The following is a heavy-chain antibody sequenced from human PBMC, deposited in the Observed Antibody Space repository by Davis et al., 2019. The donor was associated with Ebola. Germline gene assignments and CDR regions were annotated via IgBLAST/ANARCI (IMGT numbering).Heavy chain of an antibody. V-gene: IGHV3-9*01. D-gene: IGHD6-13*01. CDR1: GFTFDDYA. Sequence: SLKISCAASGFTFDDYAMHWVRQAPGKGLEWVSGISWNSGSIGYADSVKGRFTISRDNAKNSLYLQMNSLRAEDTALYYCAKDGYSCSPYYGMDVWGQGTTVTVSS. CDR3: AKDGYSCSPYYGMDV. CDR2: ISWNSGSI. J-gene: IGHJ6*02.